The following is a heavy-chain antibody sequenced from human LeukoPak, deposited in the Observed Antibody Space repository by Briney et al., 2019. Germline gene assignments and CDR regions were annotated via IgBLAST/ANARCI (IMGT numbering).Heavy chain of an antibody. CDR3: ARDLCSTTSCFDY. J-gene: IGHJ4*02. CDR2: ISGSGGST. D-gene: IGHD2-2*01. CDR1: GFTFSSYA. V-gene: IGHV3-23*01. Sequence: PGGSLRLSCAASGFTFSSYAMSWVRQAPGKGLEWVSVISGSGGSTYYADSVKGRFTISRDNSKSTLYLQMDSLRVEDTAVYYCARDLCSTTSCFDYWGQGTLVSVSS.